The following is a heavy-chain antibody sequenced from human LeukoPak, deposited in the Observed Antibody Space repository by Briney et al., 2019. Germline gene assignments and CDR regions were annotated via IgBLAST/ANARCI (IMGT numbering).Heavy chain of an antibody. Sequence: SETLSLSCTVSGGSISSGSYYWSWIRQPAGKGLEWIGRIYTSGSTNYNPSLKSRVTMSVDTSKKQFSLTLKSATAADSALYYCARVSPITLIVGHDAFDMWGQGTSVTVSS. J-gene: IGHJ3*02. V-gene: IGHV4-61*02. CDR2: IYTSGST. CDR3: ARVSPITLIVGHDAFDM. CDR1: GGSISSGSYY. D-gene: IGHD3-22*01.